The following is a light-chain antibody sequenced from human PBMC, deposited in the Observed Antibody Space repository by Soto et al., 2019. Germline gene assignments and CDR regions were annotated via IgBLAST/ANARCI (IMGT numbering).Light chain of an antibody. J-gene: IGLJ2*01. V-gene: IGLV2-14*01. CDR2: DVS. CDR3: SSYTSSSTLL. Sequence: QSALTQPASMSGSPGQSITFSCTGTSNDIGGYNYVSWYQQHPGKAPKLMIFDVSNRPSGVSYRFSGSKSGNTASLTISGLQAEDEADYYCSSYTSSSTLLFGGGTKVTVL. CDR1: SNDIGGYNY.